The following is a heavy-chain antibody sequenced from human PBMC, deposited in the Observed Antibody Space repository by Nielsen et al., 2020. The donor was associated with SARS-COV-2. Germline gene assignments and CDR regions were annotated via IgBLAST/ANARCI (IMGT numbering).Heavy chain of an antibody. D-gene: IGHD4-23*01. CDR2: ISSSGSTI. V-gene: IGHV3-11*01. J-gene: IGHJ4*02. CDR3: ARAGNHYGGRARGFYFDY. Sequence: RQAPGKGLEWVSYISSSGSTIYYADSVKGRFTISRDNAKNSLYLQMNSLRAEDTAVYYCARAGNHYGGRARGFYFDYWGQGTLVTVSS.